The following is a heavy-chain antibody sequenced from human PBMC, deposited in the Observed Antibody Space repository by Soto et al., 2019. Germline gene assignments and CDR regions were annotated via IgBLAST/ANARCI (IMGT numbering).Heavy chain of an antibody. Sequence: QITLKESGPTLVKPTQALTLTCSFSGFSLSTSGVGVGWIRRPPGKALEWLTIIYWDGDKRYSPSLKSRLTITKDTSKNQVVLTMTNMDPEDTATYYCARSRQRHYDFRSGYYGGYFDYWGQGTLVTVSS. D-gene: IGHD3-3*01. J-gene: IGHJ4*02. V-gene: IGHV2-5*02. CDR1: GFSLSTSGVG. CDR2: IYWDGDK. CDR3: ARSRQRHYDFRSGYYGGYFDY.